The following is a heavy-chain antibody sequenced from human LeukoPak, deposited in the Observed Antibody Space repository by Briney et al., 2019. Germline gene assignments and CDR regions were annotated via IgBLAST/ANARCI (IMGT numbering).Heavy chain of an antibody. CDR1: GYTFTGYY. Sequence: GASVKVSCKASGYTFTGYYMHWVRQAPGQGLEWMGWINPNSGGTNYAQKFQGRVTMTRNTSISTAYMELSSLRSEDTAVYYCARNDWGSPTSNFDYWGQGTLVTVSS. D-gene: IGHD7-27*01. V-gene: IGHV1-2*02. CDR2: INPNSGGT. CDR3: ARNDWGSPTSNFDY. J-gene: IGHJ4*02.